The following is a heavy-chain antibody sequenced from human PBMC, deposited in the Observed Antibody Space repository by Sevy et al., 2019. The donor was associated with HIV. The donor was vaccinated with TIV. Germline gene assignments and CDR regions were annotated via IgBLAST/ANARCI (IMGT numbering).Heavy chain of an antibody. D-gene: IGHD4-17*01. CDR2: IYSSGNT. V-gene: IGHV4-4*07. J-gene: IGHJ3*01. CDR3: ARDLVLSVSAEYGDYVLGAFDV. CDR1: GGSISSYY. Sequence: SETLSLTCTVSGGSISSYYLSWIRQPAGKGLEWIGRIYSSGNTNYNPLLKRRVTMSVDTSKTQFSLQLTSVTAAETAVYYCARDLVLSVSAEYGDYVLGAFDVWGQGTVVTVSS.